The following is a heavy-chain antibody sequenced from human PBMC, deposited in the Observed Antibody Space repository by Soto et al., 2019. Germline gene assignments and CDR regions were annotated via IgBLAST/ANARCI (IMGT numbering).Heavy chain of an antibody. Sequence: GGSLRLSCAASGFTLNHYGMHWVRQAPGKGLEWVGVMSIDGMNQHYGDSVRGRFTISRDTSKNTLYLQMDSLRPEDTAVYYCAKSNRGAYDTPDFWGQGTPVTVSS. D-gene: IGHD3-22*01. V-gene: IGHV3-30*18. CDR1: GFTLNHYG. CDR2: MSIDGMNQ. J-gene: IGHJ4*02. CDR3: AKSNRGAYDTPDF.